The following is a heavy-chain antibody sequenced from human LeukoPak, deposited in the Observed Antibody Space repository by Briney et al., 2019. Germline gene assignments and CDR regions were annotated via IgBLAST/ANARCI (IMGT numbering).Heavy chain of an antibody. CDR3: ARDPDPFSRFSIFDV. Sequence: PGGSLRLSCAASGFTFSDYYMSWIRQAPGKGLEWVSYISSSGSTIYYADSVKGRFTISRDNAKNSLYLQMNSLRAEDTAVYYCARDPDPFSRFSIFDVWGQGTMVTVSS. CDR1: GFTFSDYY. V-gene: IGHV3-11*04. CDR2: ISSSGSTI. J-gene: IGHJ3*01.